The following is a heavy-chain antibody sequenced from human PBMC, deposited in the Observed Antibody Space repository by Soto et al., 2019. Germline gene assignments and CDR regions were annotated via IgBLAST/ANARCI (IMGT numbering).Heavy chain of an antibody. CDR3: ARIPTLSLYGMDV. D-gene: IGHD2-2*02. J-gene: IGHJ6*02. V-gene: IGHV4-31*03. CDR2: IHYSGST. CDR1: GGSISSGTYY. Sequence: QVQLQESGPGLVKPSQTLSLSCTVSGGSISSGTYYWSWIRQHPGKGLEWIGYIHYSGSTYYNPSLKSRVTISVDTSKNQFSLKLSSVTAADTAVYYCARIPTLSLYGMDVWGQGTTVTVSS.